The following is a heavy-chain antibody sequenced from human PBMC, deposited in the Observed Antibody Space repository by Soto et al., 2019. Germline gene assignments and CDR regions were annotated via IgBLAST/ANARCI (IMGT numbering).Heavy chain of an antibody. Sequence: AVKVSCKSSGGTFSSFINYPINWVRQAPGQGLEWMGGIVPNVGTVNYAQKFRGKVTITADKSTGTAYMELSSLRSEDTALYYCARRDTSGFLRYFDNWGQGTQVTVSS. J-gene: IGHJ4*02. CDR3: ARRDTSGFLRYFDN. V-gene: IGHV1-69*06. CDR2: IVPNVGTV. D-gene: IGHD3-3*01. CDR1: GGTFSSFINYP.